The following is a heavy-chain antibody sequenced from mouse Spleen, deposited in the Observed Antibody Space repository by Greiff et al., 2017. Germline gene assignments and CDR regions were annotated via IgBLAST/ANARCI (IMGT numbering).Heavy chain of an antibody. V-gene: IGHV1-64*01. CDR1: GYTFTSYW. D-gene: IGHD2-4*01. Sequence: QVQLQQPGAELVKPGASVKLSYKASGYTFTSYWMHWVKQRPGQGLEWIGMIHPNSGSTNYNEKFKSKATLTVDKSSSTAYMQLSSLTSEDSAVYYCGPYDYDETGYAMDYWGQGTSVTVSS. CDR2: IHPNSGST. CDR3: GPYDYDETGYAMDY. J-gene: IGHJ4*01.